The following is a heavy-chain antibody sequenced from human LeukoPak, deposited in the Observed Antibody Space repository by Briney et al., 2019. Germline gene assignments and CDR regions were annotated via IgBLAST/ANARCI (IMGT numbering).Heavy chain of an antibody. D-gene: IGHD2-8*02. J-gene: IGHJ4*02. V-gene: IGHV4-38-2*02. Sequence: SETLSLTCTVSGFSISSDYYWGWIRQPPEKGLEWLGSISYSGTAYYNPSLRSRVTVSRDTSKNQFSLNLNSVTAADTAVYYCVRVRTGSISDHWGQGILVIVSS. CDR1: GFSISSDYY. CDR2: ISYSGTA. CDR3: VRVRTGSISDH.